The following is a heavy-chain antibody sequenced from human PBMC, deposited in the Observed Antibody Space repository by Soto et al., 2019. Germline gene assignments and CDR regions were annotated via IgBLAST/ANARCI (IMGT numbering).Heavy chain of an antibody. Sequence: SVKVSCKASGGTFSSYAISWVRQAPGQGLEWMGGIIPIFGTANYAQKFQGRVTITADESTSTAYMELSSLRSEDTAVYYCARVIESIFGPAYYYYYGLDVWGQATTVTVSS. J-gene: IGHJ6*02. CDR1: GGTFSSYA. D-gene: IGHD3-3*01. V-gene: IGHV1-69*13. CDR2: IIPIFGTA. CDR3: ARVIESIFGPAYYYYYGLDV.